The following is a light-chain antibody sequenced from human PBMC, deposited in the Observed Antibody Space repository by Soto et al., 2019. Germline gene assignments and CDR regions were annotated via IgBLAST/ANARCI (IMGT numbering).Light chain of an antibody. Sequence: DFVMTQSPLSLPVTPGESASISCRSSQSLLHSDGFHYLDWYMQKPGRSPQLLISSGSNRASGVPDRFSGSGSGTDFTLRISRVEAEDVGTYYCMEALKAPLTFGPGTKLDI. CDR2: SGS. V-gene: IGKV2-28*01. CDR1: QSLLHSDGFHY. CDR3: MEALKAPLT. J-gene: IGKJ3*01.